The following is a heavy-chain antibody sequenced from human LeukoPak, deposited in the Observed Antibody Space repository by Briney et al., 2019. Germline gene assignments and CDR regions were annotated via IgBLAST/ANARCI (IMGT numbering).Heavy chain of an antibody. Sequence: SGPTLVNPTQTLTLTRTFSGFSLSTSGMRVSWIRQPPGKALEWLARIDWDDDKFHSTSLKTRLTISKDTSKNQVVLTMTNMDPVDTATYYCARIPYHCSGGSCYSFFDYWGQGTLVTVSS. J-gene: IGHJ4*02. D-gene: IGHD2-15*01. V-gene: IGHV2-70*04. CDR1: GFSLSTSGMR. CDR3: ARIPYHCSGGSCYSFFDY. CDR2: IDWDDDK.